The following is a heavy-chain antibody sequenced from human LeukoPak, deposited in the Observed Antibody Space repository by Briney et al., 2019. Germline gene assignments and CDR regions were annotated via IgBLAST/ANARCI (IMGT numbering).Heavy chain of an antibody. V-gene: IGHV4-59*11. D-gene: IGHD6-13*01. CDR2: IYYSGST. CDR1: GGAISCRS. J-gene: IGHJ5*02. Sequence: SQSLCRNWPDSGGAISCRSCTWIRQPPANGLAWIGYIYYSGSTNYNPSLKSRVTISVDTSKNQFSLKLSSVTAADTAVYYCAREVGYSSSQGFDPWGQGTLVTVSS. CDR3: AREVGYSSSQGFDP.